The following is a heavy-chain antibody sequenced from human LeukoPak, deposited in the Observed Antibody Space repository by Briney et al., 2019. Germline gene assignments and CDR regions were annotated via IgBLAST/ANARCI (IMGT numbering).Heavy chain of an antibody. J-gene: IGHJ4*02. V-gene: IGHV1-18*01. CDR3: ANTYYGSGSYAY. CDR2: ISGHNGMT. Sequence: ASVKVSCKASGYTFTSYGISWVRQAPGQGLEWMGWISGHNGMTNYAQTLQGRVTMTTDTSTSTAYMELRSLRSDDTAVYYCANTYYGSGSYAYWGQGTLVTVSS. D-gene: IGHD3-10*01. CDR1: GYTFTSYG.